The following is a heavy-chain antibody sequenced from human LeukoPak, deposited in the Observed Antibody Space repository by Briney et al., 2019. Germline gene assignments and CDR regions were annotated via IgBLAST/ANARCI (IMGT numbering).Heavy chain of an antibody. CDR3: ARQDYGSGRNFDY. V-gene: IGHV4-4*09. J-gene: IGHJ4*02. CDR1: GGSISSYY. CDR2: IYTSGST. D-gene: IGHD3-10*01. Sequence: SETLSLTCTVSGGSISSYYWSWIRQPPGKGLEWIGYIYTSGSTNYNPSLKSRVTISVDTSKNQFSLKLSSVTAADTAVYYCARQDYGSGRNFDYWGQGTLVTVSS.